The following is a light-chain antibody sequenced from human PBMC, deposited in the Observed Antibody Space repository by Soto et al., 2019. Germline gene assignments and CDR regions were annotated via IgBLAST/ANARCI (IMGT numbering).Light chain of an antibody. J-gene: IGLJ2*01. Sequence: QSALTQPASVSGSPGQSITISCTGTSSDVGGYNYVSWYQQHPGKAPKLMIYEVSNRPSGVSNRFSGSQSGNTASRTISGLQAEDEADYYCSSYTSSSPLVFGGGTQLTVL. CDR3: SSYTSSSPLV. CDR2: EVS. CDR1: SSDVGGYNY. V-gene: IGLV2-14*01.